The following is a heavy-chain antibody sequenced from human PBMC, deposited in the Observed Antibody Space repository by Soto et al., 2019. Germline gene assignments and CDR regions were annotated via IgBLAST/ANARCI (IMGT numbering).Heavy chain of an antibody. D-gene: IGHD2-21*02. V-gene: IGHV1-46*02. CDR1: GYTFNTYY. CDR2: IHPSGGGT. Sequence: ASVKVSCKPSGYTFNTYYLHWLRQAPGQALEWMGVIHPSGGGTTYAQKFLGRVTVTRDTSTTTVFMELSSLRSDDTAVYYCARGGHIAVVTASFDYWGQGALVTVSS. CDR3: ARGGHIAVVTASFDY. J-gene: IGHJ4*02.